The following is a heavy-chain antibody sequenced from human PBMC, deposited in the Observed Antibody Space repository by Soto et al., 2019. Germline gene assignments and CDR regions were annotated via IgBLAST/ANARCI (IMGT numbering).Heavy chain of an antibody. J-gene: IGHJ6*02. V-gene: IGHV1-2*04. D-gene: IGHD5-18*01. CDR2: INPNSGGT. CDR1: GYTFTGYY. Sequence: ASVKVSCKASGYTFTGYYMHWVRQAPGQGLEWMGWINPNSGGTNYAQRFQGWVTMTRDTSISTAYMELSRLRSDDTAVYYCARVEYTAMVGDYYYGMGXWGQGTTVTVSS. CDR3: ARVEYTAMVGDYYYGMGX.